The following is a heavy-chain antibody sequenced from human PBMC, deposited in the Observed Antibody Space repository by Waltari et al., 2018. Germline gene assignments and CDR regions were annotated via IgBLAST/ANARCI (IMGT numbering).Heavy chain of an antibody. CDR2: IIPILGIA. Sequence: QVQLVQSGAEVKKPGSSVKVSCKASGGTFSSYAISRVRRAPGQGLEWMGRIIPILGIANYAQKFQGRVTITADKSTSTAYMELSSLRSEDTAVYYCARRGVTGTTGYAFDIWGQGTMVTVSS. J-gene: IGHJ3*02. D-gene: IGHD1-7*01. CDR1: GGTFSSYA. CDR3: ARRGVTGTTGYAFDI. V-gene: IGHV1-69*09.